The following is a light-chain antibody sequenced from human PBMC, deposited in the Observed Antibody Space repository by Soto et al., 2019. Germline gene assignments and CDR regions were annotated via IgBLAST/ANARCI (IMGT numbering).Light chain of an antibody. CDR3: QQYKNWPSWT. V-gene: IGKV3-15*01. CDR2: GAS. CDR1: QSVSSN. J-gene: IGKJ1*01. Sequence: EIVMTQSPATLSVSPGERATLSCRASQSVSSNLAWYQQKPGQAPRLLIYGASTRATGVPARFSGSGSGTEFTLTISSLQSEDFAVYYCQQYKNWPSWTFGQGTKVELK.